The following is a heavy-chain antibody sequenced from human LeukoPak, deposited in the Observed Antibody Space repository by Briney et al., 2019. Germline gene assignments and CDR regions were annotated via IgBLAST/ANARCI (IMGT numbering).Heavy chain of an antibody. Sequence: GGSLILSCAASGFTFSDYYMNWIRQAPGKGPEWVSYISTSSSDTNYADSVKGRFTISRDNAKNSLYLQMNSLRAEDTAVYYCGRRVFFDYWGQRTLVTVSS. CDR2: ISTSSSDT. CDR3: GRRVFFDY. D-gene: IGHD6-13*01. V-gene: IGHV3-11*06. J-gene: IGHJ4*02. CDR1: GFTFSDYY.